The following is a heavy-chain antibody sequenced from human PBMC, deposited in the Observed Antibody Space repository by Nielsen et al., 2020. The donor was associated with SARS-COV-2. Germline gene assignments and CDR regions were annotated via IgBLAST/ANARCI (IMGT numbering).Heavy chain of an antibody. D-gene: IGHD1-26*01. Sequence: GGSLRLSCAASGFTFDDYAMHWVRQAPGNGLAWVSGISWNSGSIGYADSVKGRFTISRDNAKNSLYLQMNSLRAEDTALYYCAKDTNQWGEHDAFDIWGQGTMVTVSS. CDR3: AKDTNQWGEHDAFDI. J-gene: IGHJ3*02. CDR2: ISWNSGSI. V-gene: IGHV3-9*01. CDR1: GFTFDDYA.